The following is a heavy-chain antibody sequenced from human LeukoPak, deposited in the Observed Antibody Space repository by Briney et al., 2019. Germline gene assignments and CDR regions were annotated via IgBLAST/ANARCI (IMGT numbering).Heavy chain of an antibody. CDR1: GFTVSSNY. J-gene: IGHJ4*02. D-gene: IGHD3-10*01. CDR3: ARLNYGSGSYLDY. CDR2: IYSGGST. V-gene: IGHV3-53*01. Sequence: GGSLRLSCAASGFTVSSNYMSWVRQAPGKGLEWVSVIYSGGSTYYADSVKGRFTISRDNSKNTLYLQMNSLRAEDTAVYYCARLNYGSGSYLDYWGQGTLVTVPS.